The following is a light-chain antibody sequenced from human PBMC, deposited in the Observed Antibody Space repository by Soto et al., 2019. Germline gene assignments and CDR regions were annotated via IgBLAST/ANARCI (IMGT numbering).Light chain of an antibody. CDR2: ADN. J-gene: IGLJ1*01. CDR3: QSYDTTNYA. CDR1: SGSIASNY. Sequence: NFMLTQPHSVSESPGRTVTISCTRSSGSIASNYVQWYQQRPGSSPTTLIYADNQRPSGVPDRFSGSIDRSSNSASLTISGLKTEDEADYYCQSYDTTNYAFGTGTKLTVL. V-gene: IGLV6-57*01.